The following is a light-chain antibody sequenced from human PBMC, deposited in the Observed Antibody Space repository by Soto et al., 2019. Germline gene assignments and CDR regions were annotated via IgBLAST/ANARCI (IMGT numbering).Light chain of an antibody. CDR1: SSDVGGYNY. J-gene: IGLJ2*01. Sequence: QSALTQPASVSGSPGQSITISCTGTSSDVGGYNYVSWYQQHPGKAPKLMIYDVSNRPSGVSNRFSGSKSVNTASLTISGLQAEDEADYYFSSYTSSSTLRVFGGGTKLTVL. CDR2: DVS. V-gene: IGLV2-14*01. CDR3: SSYTSSSTLRV.